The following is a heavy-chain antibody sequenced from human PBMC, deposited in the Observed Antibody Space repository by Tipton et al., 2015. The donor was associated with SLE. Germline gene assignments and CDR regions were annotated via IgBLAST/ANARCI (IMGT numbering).Heavy chain of an antibody. CDR2: IYSGGST. V-gene: IGHV3-23*03. CDR1: GFTFSSYA. CDR3: AKDPGSWYFDL. Sequence: SLRLSCAASGFTFSSYALSWVRQAPGKGLEWVSAIYSGGSTYYGDSVKGRFTISRDNSKNTLYLQMNSLRAEDTAVYFCAKDPGSWYFDLWGRGTLVTVSS. J-gene: IGHJ2*01.